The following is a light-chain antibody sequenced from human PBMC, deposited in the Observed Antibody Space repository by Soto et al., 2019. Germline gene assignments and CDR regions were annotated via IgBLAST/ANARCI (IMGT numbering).Light chain of an antibody. CDR2: EVT. J-gene: IGLJ2*01. CDR3: CSYAGTTTWV. CDR1: SSDVGSHNF. Sequence: QSALTQPASVSGSPGQSITISCTGTSSDVGSHNFVSWYQQRPGKAPKLMIFEVTKRPSGVSSRFSASKSGNTASLTISGVQAEDEADYYCCSYAGTTTWVFGGGTNATVL. V-gene: IGLV2-23*02.